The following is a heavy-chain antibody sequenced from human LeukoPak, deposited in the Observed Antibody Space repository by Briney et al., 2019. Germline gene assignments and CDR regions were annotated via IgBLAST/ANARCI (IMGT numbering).Heavy chain of an antibody. Sequence: PGGSLRLSCAASGFTFSRYWMHWVRQAPGKGLVWVLRINPDEITTHYADSVKGRFTISRDNAKSTLYLHLSSLRADDTAVYYCARDNGAGGDSWGQGTLVTVSS. V-gene: IGHV3-74*01. J-gene: IGHJ4*02. CDR3: ARDNGAGGDS. CDR2: INPDEITT. D-gene: IGHD4-17*01. CDR1: GFTFSRYW.